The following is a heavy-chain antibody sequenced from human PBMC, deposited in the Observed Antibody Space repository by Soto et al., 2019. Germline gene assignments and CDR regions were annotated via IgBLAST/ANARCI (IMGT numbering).Heavy chain of an antibody. V-gene: IGHV4-4*02. D-gene: IGHD1-1*01. J-gene: IGHJ4*02. CDR2: IFHSGST. CDR1: SGSISSLNW. CDR3: ARRSGATFY. Sequence: QIQLQESGPGLVKPSGTLSLTCAVSSGSISSLNWWSWVRQPPGKGLEWIGEIFHSGSTNYIPPLKSRVDMSVDKSKNQFSRKVFSVTAADTALYFCARRSGATFYWGRGTLVIVSS.